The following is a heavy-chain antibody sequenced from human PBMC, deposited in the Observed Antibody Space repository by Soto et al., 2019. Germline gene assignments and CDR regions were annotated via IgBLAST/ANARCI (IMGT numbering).Heavy chain of an antibody. J-gene: IGHJ4*02. Sequence: EASVKVSCKASGGTFSSYAISWVRQAPGQGLEWMGGIIPIFGTANYAQKFQGRVTITADESTSTAYMELSSLRSEDTAVYYCARDGYDLTYSGSYGPDPYWGQGTLVTVSS. CDR1: GGTFSSYA. D-gene: IGHD1-26*01. CDR2: IIPIFGTA. V-gene: IGHV1-69*13. CDR3: ARDGYDLTYSGSYGPDPY.